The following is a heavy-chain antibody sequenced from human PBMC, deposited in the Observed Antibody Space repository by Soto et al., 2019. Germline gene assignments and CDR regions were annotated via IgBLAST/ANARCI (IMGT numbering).Heavy chain of an antibody. Sequence: VGSLRLSCAASGFNLGAFALNWVRQAPGKGLEWVSGISVSDAFTYYADSVMGRFSSTRDATKNMLYIKMNSVRVDETALYYCTKDTAAGINGFDYWGPGTLVTVSS. D-gene: IGHD1-20*01. V-gene: IGHV3-23*01. J-gene: IGHJ4*02. CDR2: ISVSDAFT. CDR3: TKDTAAGINGFDY. CDR1: GFNLGAFA.